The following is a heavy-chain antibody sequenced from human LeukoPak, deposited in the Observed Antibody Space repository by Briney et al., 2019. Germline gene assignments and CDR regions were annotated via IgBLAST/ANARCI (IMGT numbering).Heavy chain of an antibody. CDR1: GGSLSSGDYY. V-gene: IGHV4-30-4*01. D-gene: IGHD3-10*01. Sequence: SETLSLTCTVSGGSLSSGDYYWSWIRQPPGKGLEWIGYIYYSGSTYYNPSLKSRVTISVDTSKNQFSLKLSSVTAADTAVYYCAVIWQGSGSYWVVPNDYWGQGTLVTVSS. J-gene: IGHJ4*02. CDR3: AVIWQGSGSYWVVPNDY. CDR2: IYYSGST.